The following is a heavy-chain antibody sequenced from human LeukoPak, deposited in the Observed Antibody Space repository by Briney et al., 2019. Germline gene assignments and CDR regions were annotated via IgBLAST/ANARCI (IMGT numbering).Heavy chain of an antibody. Sequence: GGSLRLPCAASGFTFSAYAMAWVRQAPGKGLEWVSGMNGNGGTTYYADSVKGRFTISRDNSRSTLFLQMNNLRAEDTAVYFCARRDYYDTSGYSPLFDYWGQGALVTVSS. J-gene: IGHJ4*02. V-gene: IGHV3-23*01. CDR1: GFTFSAYA. CDR2: MNGNGGTT. D-gene: IGHD3-22*01. CDR3: ARRDYYDTSGYSPLFDY.